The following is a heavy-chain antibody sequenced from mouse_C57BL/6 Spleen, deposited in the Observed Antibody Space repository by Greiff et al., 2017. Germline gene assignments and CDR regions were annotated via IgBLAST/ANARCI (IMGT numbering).Heavy chain of an antibody. J-gene: IGHJ3*01. CDR3: ARGETAQAWFAY. CDR2: IYPGDGDT. V-gene: IGHV1-82*01. D-gene: IGHD3-2*02. Sequence: QVQLQQSGPELVKPGASVKISCKASGYAFSSSWMNWVKQRPGKGLEWIGRIYPGDGDTNYNGKFKGKATLTADKSSSTAYMQLSSLTSDDSAVYFCARGETAQAWFAYWGQGTLVTVSA. CDR1: GYAFSSSW.